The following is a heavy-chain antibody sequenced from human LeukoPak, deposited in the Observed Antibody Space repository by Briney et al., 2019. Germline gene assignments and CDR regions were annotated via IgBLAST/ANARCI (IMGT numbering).Heavy chain of an antibody. J-gene: IGHJ2*01. D-gene: IGHD4/OR15-4a*01. CDR2: IYYSGST. CDR1: GGSISSSSYY. V-gene: IGHV4-39*01. CDR3: ARTLTTGNWYFDL. Sequence: PSETLSLTCTVSGGSISSSSYYWGWIRQPPGKGLEWIGSIYYSGSTYYNPSLKSRVTISVDTSKNQFSLKLSSVTAADTAVYYCARTLTTGNWYFDLWGRGTLVTVSS.